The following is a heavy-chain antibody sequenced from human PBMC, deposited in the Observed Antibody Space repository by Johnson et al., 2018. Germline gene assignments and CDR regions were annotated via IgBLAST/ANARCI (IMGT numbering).Heavy chain of an antibody. CDR1: GFTFDDYA. J-gene: IGHJ6*02. CDR2: ISWNSGSI. D-gene: IGHD4-23*01. Sequence: VQLVESGGGLVQPGRSLRLSCAASGFTFDDYAMHWVRQAPGKGLEWVSGISWNSGSIGYADSVQGRFTISRDNAKNSLYLPMNSLRAEDTALYYCAKDFTYGGGGYGMDVWGQGTTVTVSS. V-gene: IGHV3-9*01. CDR3: AKDFTYGGGGYGMDV.